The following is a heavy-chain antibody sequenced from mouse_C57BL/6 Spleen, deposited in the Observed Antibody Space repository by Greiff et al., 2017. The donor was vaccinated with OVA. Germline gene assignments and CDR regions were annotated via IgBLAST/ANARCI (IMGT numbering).Heavy chain of an antibody. CDR2: IDPSDSET. D-gene: IGHD4-1*02. CDR3: ARDQLGRDYAMDY. V-gene: IGHV1-52*01. J-gene: IGHJ4*01. CDR1: GYTFTSYW. Sequence: QVQLQQSGAELVRPGSSVKLSCKASGYTFTSYWMHWVKQRPIQGLEWIGNIDPSDSETHYNQKFKDKATLTVDKSSSTAYMQLRSLTSEDSAVYYCARDQLGRDYAMDYWGQGTSVTVSS.